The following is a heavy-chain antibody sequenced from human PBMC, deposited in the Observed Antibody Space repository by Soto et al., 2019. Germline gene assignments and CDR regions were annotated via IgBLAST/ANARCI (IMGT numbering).Heavy chain of an antibody. CDR2: ISTTGST. CDR3: ARAVSSGWYVDFFDY. D-gene: IGHD6-19*01. V-gene: IGHV4-4*07. J-gene: IGHJ4*02. Sequence: QVQLQESGPGLVKPSETLSLTCTVSGASIITYYWSWIRQPAGKGLEWIGHISTTGSTNYNPSLKSRVTMSVATSKNQFSLKLTSVTAADTAVYYCARAVSSGWYVDFFDYWGQGTLVPVSS. CDR1: GASIITYY.